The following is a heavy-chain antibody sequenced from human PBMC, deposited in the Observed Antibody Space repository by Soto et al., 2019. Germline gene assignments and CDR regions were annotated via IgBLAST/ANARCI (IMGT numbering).Heavy chain of an antibody. J-gene: IGHJ4*02. CDR2: INHSGST. CDR1: GGSFSGYD. D-gene: IGHD2-2*01. CDR3: ARGGSDIVVVPAAQLGPYYFDY. V-gene: IGHV4-34*01. Sequence: PSETLALTCAVYGGSFSGYDGSWIRQPPGKGLEWIGEINHSGSTNYNPSLKSRVTISVDTSKNQFSLKLSSVTAADTAVYYCARGGSDIVVVPAAQLGPYYFDYWGQGTLVTVSS.